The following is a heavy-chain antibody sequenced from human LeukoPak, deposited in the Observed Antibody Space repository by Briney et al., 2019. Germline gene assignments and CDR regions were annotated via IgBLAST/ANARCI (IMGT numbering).Heavy chain of an antibody. Sequence: GASVKVSCKASGNTFTNHGINWVRQAPGQGLEWMGWISAYNGDTKYAQKFQGRVTMTTDTSTTTAYMELRSLRSDDTAVYYCARDPSNSSGWRAWGDYWGQGILVTVSS. CDR1: GNTFTNHG. J-gene: IGHJ4*02. D-gene: IGHD6-25*01. CDR3: ARDPSNSSGWRAWGDY. V-gene: IGHV1-18*04. CDR2: ISAYNGDT.